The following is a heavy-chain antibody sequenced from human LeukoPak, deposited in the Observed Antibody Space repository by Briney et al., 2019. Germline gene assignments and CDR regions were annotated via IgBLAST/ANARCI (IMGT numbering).Heavy chain of an antibody. CDR2: TRYDGGTK. V-gene: IGHV3-30*02. CDR3: AKVFVGAAVDP. CDR1: GFTFITYG. J-gene: IGHJ5*02. Sequence: GGSLRLSCSASGFTFITYGMHWVRQAPGKGLEWVAFTRYDGGTKYYADSVKGRFTISRDNSKNTLYLQMNSLRAEDTAVYYCAKVFVGAAVDPWGQGTLVTVSS. D-gene: IGHD6-13*01.